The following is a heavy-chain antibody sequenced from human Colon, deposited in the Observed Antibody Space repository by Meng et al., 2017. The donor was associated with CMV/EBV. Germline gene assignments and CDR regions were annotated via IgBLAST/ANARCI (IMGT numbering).Heavy chain of an antibody. CDR1: GFDVSDNH. D-gene: IGHD1-26*01. CDR2: IYGDGYT. J-gene: IGHJ4*02. CDR3: HGSGGYSY. V-gene: IGHV3-53*01. Sequence: GGSLRLSCVVSGFDVSDNHVNWVRQAPGKGLEWVPTIYGDGYTNSADSVKGRFAISRDNSKNRVFLQMNSLRAEDTAIYYCHGSGGYSYWGQGSLVTVSS.